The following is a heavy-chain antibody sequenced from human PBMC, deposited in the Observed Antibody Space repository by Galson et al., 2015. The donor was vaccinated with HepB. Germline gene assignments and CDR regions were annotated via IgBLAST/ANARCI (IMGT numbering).Heavy chain of an antibody. J-gene: IGHJ1*01. CDR1: GYTFTSYG. D-gene: IGHD6-13*01. Sequence: SCKASGYTFTSYGISWVRQAPGQGLEWMGWISAYNGNTNYAQKLQGRVTMTTDTSTSTAYMELRSLRSDDTAVYYCARGTWGIAAAGSFQHWGQGTLVTVSS. V-gene: IGHV1-18*04. CDR3: ARGTWGIAAAGSFQH. CDR2: ISAYNGNT.